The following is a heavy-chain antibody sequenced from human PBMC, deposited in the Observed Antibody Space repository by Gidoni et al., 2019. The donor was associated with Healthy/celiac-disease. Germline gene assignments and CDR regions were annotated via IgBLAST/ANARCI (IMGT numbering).Heavy chain of an antibody. J-gene: IGHJ6*02. CDR1: GGSISSSSYY. V-gene: IGHV4-39*01. CDR2: IYYSGST. Sequence: QLQLQESGPGLVKPSETLSLTCTVSGGSISSSSYYWGWIRQPPGKGLEWIGSIYYSGSTYYNPSLKSRVTISVDTSMNQFSLKLSSVTAADTAVYYCARHIRPAFSYYYYYGMDVWGQGTTVTVSS. D-gene: IGHD2-2*01. CDR3: ARHIRPAFSYYYYYGMDV.